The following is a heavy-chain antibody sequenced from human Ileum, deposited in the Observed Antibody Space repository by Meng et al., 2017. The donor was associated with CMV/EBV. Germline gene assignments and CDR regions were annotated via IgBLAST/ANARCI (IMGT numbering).Heavy chain of an antibody. CDR3: ARGIDY. J-gene: IGHJ4*02. Sequence: QLQRVQSGDEVKESGASVKVSCQASGYTFGSQEFTWVRQAPGQGLEWMGWINSYNGDTNYAQKFQGRVTMTTDTSTSTAYMELNSLKSDDTAVYYCARGIDYWGQGTLVTVSS. CDR2: INSYNGDT. V-gene: IGHV1-18*01. CDR1: GYTFGSQE.